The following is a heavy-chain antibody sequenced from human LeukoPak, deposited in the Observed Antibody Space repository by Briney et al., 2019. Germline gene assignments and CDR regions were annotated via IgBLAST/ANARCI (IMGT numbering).Heavy chain of an antibody. V-gene: IGHV3-64*01. Sequence: GGPQRLSCAASGFTFSSYAMHWVRQAPGKGLEYVSAISSNGGSTYYANSVKGRFTISRDNSKNTLYLQMGSLRAEDMAVYYCARGLRALLWFGELFPLPRNGIDVWGEGTTVTVSS. D-gene: IGHD3-10*01. CDR2: ISSNGGST. CDR3: ARGLRALLWFGELFPLPRNGIDV. CDR1: GFTFSSYA. J-gene: IGHJ6*04.